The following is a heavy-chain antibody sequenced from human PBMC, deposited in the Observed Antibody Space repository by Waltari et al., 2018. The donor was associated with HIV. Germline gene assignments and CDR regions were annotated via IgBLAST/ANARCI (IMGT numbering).Heavy chain of an antibody. CDR3: ARDEAQVLRAMGY. CDR1: GYTFTGYY. J-gene: IGHJ4*02. Sequence: QVQLVQSGAEVKKPGASVKVSCKASGYTFTGYYMHWVRQAPGQGLEWMGWINPNIGGTNYAQKFQGRVTMTRDTSISTAYMELSRLRSDDTAVYYCARDEAQVLRAMGYWGQGTLVTVSS. V-gene: IGHV1-2*02. CDR2: INPNIGGT. D-gene: IGHD3-16*01.